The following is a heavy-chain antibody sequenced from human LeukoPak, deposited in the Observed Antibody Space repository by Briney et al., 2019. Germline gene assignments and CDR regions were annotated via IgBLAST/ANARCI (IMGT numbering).Heavy chain of an antibody. J-gene: IGHJ4*02. CDR3: AAGYISGWYVFDY. V-gene: IGHV1-58*01. D-gene: IGHD6-19*01. CDR1: GFTFTSSA. Sequence: GTSVKVSCKASGFTFTSSAVQWVRQARGQRLEWIGWIVVGSGNTNYAQKFQERVTITRDMSTSTAYMELSSLRSEDTAVYYCAAGYISGWYVFDYWGQGTLVTVSS. CDR2: IVVGSGNT.